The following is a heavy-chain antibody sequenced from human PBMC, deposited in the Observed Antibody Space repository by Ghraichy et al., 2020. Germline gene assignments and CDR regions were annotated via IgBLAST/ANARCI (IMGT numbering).Heavy chain of an antibody. D-gene: IGHD3-22*01. CDR2: IYYSGST. CDR1: GGSISSSSYY. Sequence: SETLSLTCTVSGGSISSSSYYWGWIRQPPGKGLEWIGSIYYSGSTYYNPSLKSRVTISVDTSKNQFSLKLSSVTAADTAVYYCARDYYYDSSGYYYNYYYGMDVWGQGTTVTVSS. V-gene: IGHV4-39*07. CDR3: ARDYYYDSSGYYYNYYYGMDV. J-gene: IGHJ6*02.